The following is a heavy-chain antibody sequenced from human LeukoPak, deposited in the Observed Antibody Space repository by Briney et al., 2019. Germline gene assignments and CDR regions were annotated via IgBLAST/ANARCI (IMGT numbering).Heavy chain of an antibody. V-gene: IGHV1-2*06. J-gene: IGHJ4*02. CDR3: ARDIAHYYDSSGYHHDY. Sequence: ASVKVSCKASGYTFTGYYMHWVRQAPGQGLEWMGRINPNSGGTNYAQKFQGRVTMTRDTSISTAYMELSRLRSDDTAVYYCARDIAHYYDSSGYHHDYWGQGTLVTVYS. CDR2: INPNSGGT. CDR1: GYTFTGYY. D-gene: IGHD3-22*01.